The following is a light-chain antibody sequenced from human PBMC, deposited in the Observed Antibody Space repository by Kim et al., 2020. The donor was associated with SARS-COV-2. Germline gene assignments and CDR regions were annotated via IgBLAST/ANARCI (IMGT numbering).Light chain of an antibody. Sequence: SSSYFAWYQQKPGQAPRLLIYGASSRATGIPDRFSGSGSGTDFTLTISRLEPEDFAVYYCQQYGSSPLTFGGGTKVDIK. V-gene: IGKV3-20*01. CDR2: GAS. J-gene: IGKJ4*01. CDR1: SSSY. CDR3: QQYGSSPLT.